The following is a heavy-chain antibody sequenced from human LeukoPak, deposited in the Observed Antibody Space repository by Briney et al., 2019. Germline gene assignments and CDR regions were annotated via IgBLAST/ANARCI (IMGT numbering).Heavy chain of an antibody. CDR2: IIPIFGTA. CDR1: GGTFSSYA. Sequence: SVKVSCKASGGTFSSYAISWVRQAPGQGLEWMGGIIPIFGTANYAQKFQGRVTITADESTSTAYMELSSLRSEDTAVYYCARDVPISFAAAGTSWFDPWGQGTLVTVSS. CDR3: ARDVPISFAAAGTSWFDP. J-gene: IGHJ5*02. D-gene: IGHD6-13*01. V-gene: IGHV1-69*13.